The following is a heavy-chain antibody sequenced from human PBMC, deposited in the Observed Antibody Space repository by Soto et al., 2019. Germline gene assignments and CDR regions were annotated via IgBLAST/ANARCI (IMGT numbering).Heavy chain of an antibody. D-gene: IGHD6-13*01. CDR1: GCTFSSYA. Sequence: SVKVSCKASGCTFSSYAISWVRQAPGQGLEWMGGIIPIFGTANYAQKFQGRVTITADESTSTAYMELSSLRSEDTAVYYCARRIAAAGNFDYWGQGTLVTVSS. CDR2: IIPIFGTA. J-gene: IGHJ4*02. CDR3: ARRIAAAGNFDY. V-gene: IGHV1-69*13.